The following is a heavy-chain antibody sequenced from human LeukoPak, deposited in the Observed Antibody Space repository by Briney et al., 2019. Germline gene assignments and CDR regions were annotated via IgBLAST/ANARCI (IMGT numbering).Heavy chain of an antibody. CDR3: ASFRMGTFDY. V-gene: IGHV4-38-2*02. CDR1: GYSISSGYY. Sequence: SETLSLTCTVSGYSISSGYYWGWIRQPPGKGLEWIGSIYHSGSTYYNPSLKSRVTISVDTSKNQFSLKLSSVTAADTAVYYCASFRMGTFDYWGQGTLVTVSS. CDR2: IYHSGST. J-gene: IGHJ4*02. D-gene: IGHD7-27*01.